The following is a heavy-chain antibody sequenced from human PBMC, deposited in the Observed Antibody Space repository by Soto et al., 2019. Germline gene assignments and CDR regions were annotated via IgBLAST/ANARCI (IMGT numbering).Heavy chain of an antibody. Sequence: QVQLVQSGAEVKKPEASVKVSCKTSGYTFSTYPISWVRQAPGQGLEWVGWISTYNGKTNYGQKFQGRVTITTDTSTSTAYMDLRNLRSDDTAVYYCARDRVQAALGTLDQCGQGTLVTVSS. V-gene: IGHV1-18*01. CDR2: ISTYNGKT. CDR1: GYTFSTYP. CDR3: ARDRVQAALGTLDQ. D-gene: IGHD6-13*01. J-gene: IGHJ4*02.